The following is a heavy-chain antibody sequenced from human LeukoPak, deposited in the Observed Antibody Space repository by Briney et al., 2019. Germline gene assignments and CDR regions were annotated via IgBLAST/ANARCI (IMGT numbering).Heavy chain of an antibody. CDR1: GYTFTSYG. D-gene: IGHD2-15*01. V-gene: IGHV3-23*01. J-gene: IGHJ6*03. Sequence: SCKASGYTFTSYGISWVRQAPGKGLEWVSGIGGSGTRTYYADSVKGRFTISRDNSKNTLYLQMNSLRAEDTAVYYCAKDQAYCRGGNCYYYFYYMDVWGKGTTVTVSS. CDR3: AKDQAYCRGGNCYYYFYYMDV. CDR2: IGGSGTRT.